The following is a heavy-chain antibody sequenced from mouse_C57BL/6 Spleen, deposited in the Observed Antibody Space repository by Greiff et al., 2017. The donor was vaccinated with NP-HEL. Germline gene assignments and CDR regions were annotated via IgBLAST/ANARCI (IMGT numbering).Heavy chain of an antibody. V-gene: IGHV1-59*01. J-gene: IGHJ2*01. D-gene: IGHD1-1*01. CDR1: VYTFTSYW. CDR2: IDPSDSYT. CDR3: ARGGTTVGYFDY. Sequence: QVQLQQPGAELVRPGTSVTLSCKASVYTFTSYWLHWVKQRPGQGLEWIGVIDPSDSYTNYNQKFKGKATLTVDTSSSTAYMQLSSLTSEDSAVYYCARGGTTVGYFDYWGQGTTLTVSS.